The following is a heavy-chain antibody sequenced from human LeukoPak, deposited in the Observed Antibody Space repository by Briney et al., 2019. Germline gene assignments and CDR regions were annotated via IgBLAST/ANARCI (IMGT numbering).Heavy chain of an antibody. V-gene: IGHV3-7*01. Sequence: GGSLRLSCAASGFTFSSYWMSWVRQAPGKGLEWVANIKQDGSEKAYVDSVKGGFTISRDNAKNSLYLQMKSMRAEDTAVYYCARAPGDFWSGYYPYYFDYWGQGTLVTVSS. CDR1: GFTFSSYW. CDR2: IKQDGSEK. D-gene: IGHD3-3*01. J-gene: IGHJ4*02. CDR3: ARAPGDFWSGYYPYYFDY.